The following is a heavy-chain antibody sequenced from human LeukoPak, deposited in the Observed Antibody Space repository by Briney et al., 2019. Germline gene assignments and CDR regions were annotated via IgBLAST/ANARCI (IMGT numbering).Heavy chain of an antibody. D-gene: IGHD2-21*02. Sequence: SETLSLTCTVSGGSISSSSYHWGWIRQPPGKGLEWIGSIYYSGSTYYNPSLKSRVTISVDTSKNQFSLKLSSVTAADTAVYYCARRAILAYCGGDCYHRWGQGTLVTVSS. CDR3: ARRAILAYCGGDCYHR. V-gene: IGHV4-39*01. CDR1: GGSISSSSYH. CDR2: IYYSGST. J-gene: IGHJ5*02.